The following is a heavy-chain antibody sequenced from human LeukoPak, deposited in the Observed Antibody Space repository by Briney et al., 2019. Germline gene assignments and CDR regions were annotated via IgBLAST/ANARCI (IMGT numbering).Heavy chain of an antibody. D-gene: IGHD6-19*01. V-gene: IGHV4-59*01. J-gene: IGHJ4*02. Sequence: TSETLSLTCTVSGGSISSYYWSWIRQPPGKGLEWIGYIYYSGSTNYNPSLKSRVTISVDTSKNQFSLKLSSVTAADTAGYYCAGSIGAVAGPFAYWGQGTLVTASS. CDR1: GGSISSYY. CDR3: AGSIGAVAGPFAY. CDR2: IYYSGST.